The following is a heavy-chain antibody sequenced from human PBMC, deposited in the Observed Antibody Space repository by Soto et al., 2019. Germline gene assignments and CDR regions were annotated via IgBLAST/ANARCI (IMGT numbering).Heavy chain of an antibody. D-gene: IGHD5-12*01. V-gene: IGHV3-11*01. CDR3: AIGLYTGYNWEFDY. CDR2: ISSTGNTI. Sequence: GGSLRLSCAASGLTFSDYYMSWIRQAPGEGLEWVSYISSTGNTIYYADSVKGRFTISRDNAKNSLYLQMNSLRAEDTAVYSCAIGLYTGYNWEFDYWGQGTLVTVSS. CDR1: GLTFSDYY. J-gene: IGHJ4*02.